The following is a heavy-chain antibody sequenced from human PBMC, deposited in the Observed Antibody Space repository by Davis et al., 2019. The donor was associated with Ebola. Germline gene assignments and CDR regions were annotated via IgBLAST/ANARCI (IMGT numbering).Heavy chain of an antibody. V-gene: IGHV1-18*01. Sequence: ASVTVSCKTSGYMFTAYGITWVRQAPGQGREGPGWISGYNGRTNLAQNVQGRVTLTTDTSTSTAYMELTSLRVDDTAVYYCARDGCSDSRCYTRTGNWLDPWGQGTQVTVSS. CDR2: ISGYNGRT. CDR3: ARDGCSDSRCYTRTGNWLDP. D-gene: IGHD2-2*02. CDR1: GYMFTAYG. J-gene: IGHJ5*02.